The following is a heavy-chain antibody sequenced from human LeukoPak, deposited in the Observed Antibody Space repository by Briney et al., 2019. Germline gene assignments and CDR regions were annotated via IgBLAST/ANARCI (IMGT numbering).Heavy chain of an antibody. CDR3: AKRERVGTTIGH. J-gene: IGHJ4*02. D-gene: IGHD1-26*01. CDR2: ISTTGGTT. Sequence: PGGSLRLSCAASGFTFTSFAMSWVRQAPGKGLEWVSAISTTGGTTYHADSVKGRFTISRDNSKNTLYLQMNSLRAEDTAVYYCAKRERVGTTIGHWGQGTLVTVSS. CDR1: GFTFTSFA. V-gene: IGHV3-23*01.